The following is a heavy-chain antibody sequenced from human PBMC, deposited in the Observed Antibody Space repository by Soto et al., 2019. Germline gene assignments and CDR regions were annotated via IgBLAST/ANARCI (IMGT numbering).Heavy chain of an antibody. CDR1: GGSISSSSYY. Sequence: NPPETLSLTCTVSGGSISSSSYYWGWIRQPPGKGLEWIGSIYYSGSTYYNPSLKSRVTISVDTSKNQFSLKLSSVTAADTAVYYCARHAGHYYGSGSDWFDPWGQGTLVTVSS. D-gene: IGHD3-10*01. CDR2: IYYSGST. V-gene: IGHV4-39*01. CDR3: ARHAGHYYGSGSDWFDP. J-gene: IGHJ5*02.